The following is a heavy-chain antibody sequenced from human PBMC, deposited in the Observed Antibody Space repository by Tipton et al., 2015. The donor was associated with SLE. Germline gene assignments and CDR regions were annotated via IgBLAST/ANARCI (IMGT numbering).Heavy chain of an antibody. CDR3: AKHGETTFDY. CDR1: GFTFTDAW. D-gene: IGHD1-14*01. V-gene: IGHV3-7*01. CDR2: ITPDGIGR. J-gene: IGHJ4*02. Sequence: SLRLSCVASGFTFTDAWMSWVRQAPGRGLEWVTNITPDGIGRYYVDAVGGRFTVYRDNAKNSLFLQMNSLRAEDTAVYYCAKHGETTFDYWGQGALVTVSS.